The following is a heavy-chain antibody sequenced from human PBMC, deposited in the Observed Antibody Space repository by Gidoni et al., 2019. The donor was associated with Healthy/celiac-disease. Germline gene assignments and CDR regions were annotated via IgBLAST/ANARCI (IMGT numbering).Heavy chain of an antibody. CDR1: GYTFTTYG. CDR2: ISAYNGNT. Sequence: QVQLVQSGAEVKKPGASVKVSSNASGYTFTTYGISCVRQAPGQGLEWMGWISAYNGNTNYAQKLQGRVTMTTDTSTSTAYMELRSLRSDDTAVYYCARDLGRPAAGTANYYYYYGMDVWGQGTTVTVSS. V-gene: IGHV1-18*01. D-gene: IGHD6-13*01. CDR3: ARDLGRPAAGTANYYYYYGMDV. J-gene: IGHJ6*02.